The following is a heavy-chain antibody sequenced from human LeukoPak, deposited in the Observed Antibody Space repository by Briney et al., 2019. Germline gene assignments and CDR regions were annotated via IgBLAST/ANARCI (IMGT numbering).Heavy chain of an antibody. CDR2: IYDSGST. D-gene: IGHD3-22*01. J-gene: IGHJ4*02. Sequence: SETLSLTCAVSGGSISSGGHSWSWVRQPPGKGPEWIGCIYDSGSTFYNPSLESRVTITVDTSKNQFSLNPSSVTAADTAVYYCARSHHYFDSRAPPYYFDYWGQGTLVTVSS. CDR3: ARSHHYFDSRAPPYYFDY. CDR1: GGSISSGGHS. V-gene: IGHV4-30-4*07.